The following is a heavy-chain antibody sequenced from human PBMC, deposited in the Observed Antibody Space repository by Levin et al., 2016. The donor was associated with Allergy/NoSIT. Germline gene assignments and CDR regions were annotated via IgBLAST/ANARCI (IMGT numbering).Heavy chain of an antibody. V-gene: IGHV3-11*01. J-gene: IGHJ3*02. Sequence: LSLTCAASGFTFSDYYMSWIRQAPGKGLEWVSYISSSGSTIYYADSVKGRFTISRDNAKNSLYLQMNSLRAEDTAVYYCARVPSEGGAFDIWGQGTMVTVSS. CDR1: GFTFSDYY. CDR3: ARVPSEGGAFDI. CDR2: ISSSGSTI. D-gene: IGHD2-15*01.